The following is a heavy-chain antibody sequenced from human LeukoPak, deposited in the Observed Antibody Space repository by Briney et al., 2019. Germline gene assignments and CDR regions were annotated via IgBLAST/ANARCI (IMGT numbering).Heavy chain of an antibody. J-gene: IGHJ4*02. V-gene: IGHV3-7*01. D-gene: IGHD2-15*01. CDR2: IKQDGSEK. Sequence: PGGSLRLSCAASGFTFSSYWMSWVRQAPGKGLEWVANIKQDGSEKYYVDSVKGRFTVSRDNAKNSLYLQMNSLRAEDTAVYYCARDESWGVVPYFDYWGQGTLVTVSS. CDR3: ARDESWGVVPYFDY. CDR1: GFTFSSYW.